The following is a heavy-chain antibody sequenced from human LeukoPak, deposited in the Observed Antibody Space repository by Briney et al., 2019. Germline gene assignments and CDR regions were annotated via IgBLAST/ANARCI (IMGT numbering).Heavy chain of an antibody. CDR1: GFTFSIYA. J-gene: IGHJ3*01. CDR3: AKGRTEYAYTSDALDV. D-gene: IGHD2-2*02. Sequence: GGSLRLSCAASGFTFSIYAMSWVRQAPGKGLEWVTTLTFSGGSTYYADSVKGRFTISRDNSKNTLYLQMNSLRVEDTAVYYCAKGRTEYAYTSDALDVWGHGTIITVSS. V-gene: IGHV3-23*01. CDR2: LTFSGGST.